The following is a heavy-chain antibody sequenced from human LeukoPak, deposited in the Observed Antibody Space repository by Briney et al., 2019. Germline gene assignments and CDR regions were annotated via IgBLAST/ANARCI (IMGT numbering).Heavy chain of an antibody. CDR2: IKKDGSET. Sequence: GGSLRLSCAASGFTFSTSWMSWVRQVPGKGLEWVANIKKDGSETYYVDSVKGRFTISRDNAKNSLYLQMNSLRAEDTAVYYCARGFADFVWGSYPSSYWGQGILVTVSS. CDR3: ARGFADFVWGSYPSSY. J-gene: IGHJ4*02. V-gene: IGHV3-7*01. D-gene: IGHD3-16*02. CDR1: GFTFSTSW.